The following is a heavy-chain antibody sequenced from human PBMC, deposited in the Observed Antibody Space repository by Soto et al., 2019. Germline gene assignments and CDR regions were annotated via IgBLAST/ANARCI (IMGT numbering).Heavy chain of an antibody. CDR2: IIPIFGTA. V-gene: IGHV1-69*01. Sequence: QVQLAQSGAEVKKPGSSVKVSCKASGGTFSSYAISWVRQAPGQGLEWLGVIIPIFGTANYAQKFQGRGTITEDESTSTAYIELSSLRSEDTAVYYCARAKASVTNPAVYFDYWGQGTLVTVS. J-gene: IGHJ4*02. CDR1: GGTFSSYA. D-gene: IGHD4-17*01. CDR3: ARAKASVTNPAVYFDY.